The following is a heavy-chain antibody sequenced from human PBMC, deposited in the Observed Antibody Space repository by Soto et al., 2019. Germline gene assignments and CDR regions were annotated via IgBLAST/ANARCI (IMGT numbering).Heavy chain of an antibody. Sequence: EVQLLESGGGLVQPGGSLRLSCAASGFTFSSYAMSWVRQAPGKGLEWVSAISGSGGSTYYADSVKGRFTISRDNSKNTLYLKMNSLRAEDTAVYYCAKSSRIQLWGTYFDYWGQGTLVTVSS. CDR1: GFTFSSYA. CDR3: AKSSRIQLWGTYFDY. J-gene: IGHJ4*02. CDR2: ISGSGGST. V-gene: IGHV3-23*01. D-gene: IGHD5-18*01.